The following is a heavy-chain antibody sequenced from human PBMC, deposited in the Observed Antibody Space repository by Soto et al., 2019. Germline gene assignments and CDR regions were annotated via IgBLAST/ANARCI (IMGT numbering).Heavy chain of an antibody. J-gene: IGHJ5*02. Sequence: GASVKVSCKASGYTFTSYGISWVRQAPGQGLEWMGWISAYNGNTNYAQKLQGRVTMTTDTSTSTAYMELRSLRSDDTAVYYCARVVRGSGWNNWFDPWGQGTLVTVSS. D-gene: IGHD6-19*01. CDR1: GYTFTSYG. V-gene: IGHV1-18*01. CDR3: ARVVRGSGWNNWFDP. CDR2: ISAYNGNT.